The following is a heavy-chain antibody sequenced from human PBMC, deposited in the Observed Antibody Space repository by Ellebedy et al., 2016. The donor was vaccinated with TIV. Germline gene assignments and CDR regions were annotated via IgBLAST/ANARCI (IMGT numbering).Heavy chain of an antibody. CDR3: AAVWLGDSHWFDP. CDR1: GVSIRTSTYY. CDR2: FYYTGST. D-gene: IGHD3-10*01. V-gene: IGHV4-39*01. J-gene: IGHJ5*02. Sequence: MPSETLSLTCTVSGVSIRTSTYYWVWIRQPPGKGLEWIGSFYYTGSTYYNPSLKSRVTMSVDTSKNQFSLKLRSVTAADTAIYYCAAVWLGDSHWFDPWGQGTLVTVSS.